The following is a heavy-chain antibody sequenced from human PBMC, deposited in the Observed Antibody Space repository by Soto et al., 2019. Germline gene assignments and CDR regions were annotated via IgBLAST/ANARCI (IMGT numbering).Heavy chain of an antibody. CDR1: GGSISSGGYY. D-gene: IGHD7-27*01. V-gene: IGHV4-61*08. CDR3: ARANWYSEY. J-gene: IGHJ4*02. CDR2: IYYNGNT. Sequence: PSETLSLTCTVSGGSISSGGYYWSWIRQHPGKGLEWIGYIYYNGNTNYNPSLKSRVTMSVDTSKNQISLKLSSVTAADTAVYYCARANWYSEYWGQGPLVTVSS.